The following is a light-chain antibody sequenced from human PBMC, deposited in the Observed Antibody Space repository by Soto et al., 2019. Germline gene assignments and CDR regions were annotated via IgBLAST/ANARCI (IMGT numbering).Light chain of an antibody. CDR1: SSDVGAYNY. Sequence: QSALTQPASVSGSPGQSITISCTGTSSDVGAYNYVSWYQQHPGKAPKLMSYDVTNRPSGVSNRFSGSKSGNTASLTISGLQAEDEADYYCSSYTTSSTWVFGGGTQLTVL. J-gene: IGLJ3*02. CDR3: SSYTTSSTWV. CDR2: DVT. V-gene: IGLV2-14*01.